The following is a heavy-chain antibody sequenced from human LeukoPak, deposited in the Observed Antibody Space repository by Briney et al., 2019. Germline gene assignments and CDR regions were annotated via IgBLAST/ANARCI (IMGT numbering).Heavy chain of an antibody. CDR1: GYSFTNNW. CDR3: ASGIRGYSYGSGH. D-gene: IGHD5-18*01. V-gene: IGHV5-51*01. Sequence: GESLKISCKGSGYSFTNNWIGWVRQMPGKGLEWMGIIYPGDSDTRYSPSFQGQVTISADKSISTAYPQWSSLKASDIAMYYCASGIRGYSYGSGHWGQGTLVTVSS. J-gene: IGHJ4*02. CDR2: IYPGDSDT.